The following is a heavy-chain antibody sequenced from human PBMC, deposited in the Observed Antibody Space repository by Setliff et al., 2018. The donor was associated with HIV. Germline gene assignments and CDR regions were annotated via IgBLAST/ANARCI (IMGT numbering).Heavy chain of an antibody. V-gene: IGHV1-18*04. CDR1: GYTFTSYG. CDR2: ISTYKGNT. Sequence: ASVKVSCKASGYTFTSYGISWVRQAPGQGLEWMGWISTYKGNTKYEQKFQGRVTMTTDTSTSTAYMELRNLRSDDTAVYYCARGYCSSTSCYGIYYFDNWGQGTPVTVSS. D-gene: IGHD2-2*01. J-gene: IGHJ4*02. CDR3: ARGYCSSTSCYGIYYFDN.